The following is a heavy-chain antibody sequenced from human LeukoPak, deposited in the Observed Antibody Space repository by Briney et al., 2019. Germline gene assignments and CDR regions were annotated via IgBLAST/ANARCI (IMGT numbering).Heavy chain of an antibody. Sequence: SETLSLTCIVSGDSISSYYWSWSRQPPGKGLEWIGYIYYRGSTNYSPSLKSRVTVSVDASKNHFSLKLSSVTAADTAVYYCARDRSLGIIDYWGQGTLVTVSS. CDR1: GDSISSYY. CDR3: ARDRSLGIIDY. D-gene: IGHD3-16*01. J-gene: IGHJ4*02. CDR2: IYYRGST. V-gene: IGHV4-59*01.